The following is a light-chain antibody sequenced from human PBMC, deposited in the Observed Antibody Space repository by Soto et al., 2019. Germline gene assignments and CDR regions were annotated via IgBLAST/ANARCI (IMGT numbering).Light chain of an antibody. CDR3: RQANSFPPL. CDR2: GAS. CDR1: QSVATN. Sequence: VMTQSPATLSVSPGERVTLSCRASQSVATNLAWYQQRPGQAPRLLIYGASKRAIGLPARFGGSGSGTDFTLTISSLQPEDFATYYCRQANSFPPLFGPGTKVDI. J-gene: IGKJ3*01. V-gene: IGKV3-15*01.